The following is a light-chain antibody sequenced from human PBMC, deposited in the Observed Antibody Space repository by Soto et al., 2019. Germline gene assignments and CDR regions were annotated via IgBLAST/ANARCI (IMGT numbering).Light chain of an antibody. V-gene: IGKV3-11*01. CDR3: QQRSNWPPTWP. CDR2: DAS. J-gene: IGKJ1*01. CDR1: QSVSSY. Sequence: EIVLTQSPATLSLSPGERATLSCRASQSVSSYLAWYQQKPGQAPRLLIYDASNRATGIPARFSGSGSGTAFTHTISSLEPDDSAVYECQQRSNWPPTWPFGQGTKVEIK.